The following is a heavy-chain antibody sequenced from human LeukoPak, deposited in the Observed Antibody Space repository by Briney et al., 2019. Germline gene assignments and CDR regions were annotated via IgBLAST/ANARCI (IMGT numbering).Heavy chain of an antibody. CDR3: ARGLRSY. V-gene: IGHV3-30*05. CDR1: GFTFSSYG. CDR2: ITYDGSGT. Sequence: PGQSLRLSCVASGFTFSSYGVHWVRQAPGKGLEWVAVITYDGSGTYYADSVKGRFTISKDNSDNTLYLQMNSLRTEDTALYFCARGLRSYWGQGTLVAVSS. J-gene: IGHJ4*02. D-gene: IGHD3-3*01.